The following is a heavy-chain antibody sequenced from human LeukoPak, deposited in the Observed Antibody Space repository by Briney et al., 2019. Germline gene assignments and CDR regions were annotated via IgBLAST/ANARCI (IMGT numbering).Heavy chain of an antibody. CDR3: ARDAPSRDGYNLGIDY. Sequence: ASVKVSCKASGYTFTSYYMHWVRRAPGQGLEWMGIINPSGGSTSYAQKFQGRVTMTRDTSTSTVYMELSSLRSEDTAVYYCARDAPSRDGYNLGIDYWGQGTLVTVSS. D-gene: IGHD5-24*01. V-gene: IGHV1-46*01. CDR1: GYTFTSYY. CDR2: INPSGGST. J-gene: IGHJ4*02.